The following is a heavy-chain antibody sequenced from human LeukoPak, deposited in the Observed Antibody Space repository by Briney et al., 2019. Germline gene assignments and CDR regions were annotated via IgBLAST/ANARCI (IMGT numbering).Heavy chain of an antibody. J-gene: IGHJ6*03. CDR2: VTSYNGDT. CDR1: GYTFNNYG. Sequence: GASVKVSCKASGYTFNNYGISWVRQAPGQGLEWMGWVTSYNGDTNYAQKFQGRVTMSADTSTSTAYMELSSLRSEDTAVYYCARGVLVGITMVRGVRDYYYYYMDVWGKGTTVTVSS. V-gene: IGHV1-18*01. CDR3: ARGVLVGITMVRGVRDYYYYYMDV. D-gene: IGHD3-10*01.